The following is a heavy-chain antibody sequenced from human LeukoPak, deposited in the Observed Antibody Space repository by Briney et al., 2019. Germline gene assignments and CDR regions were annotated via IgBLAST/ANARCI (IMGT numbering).Heavy chain of an antibody. CDR3: AKLFFGVVRGAKQNSDY. D-gene: IGHD3-10*01. CDR2: IRYDGSNK. CDR1: GFTFSSYG. V-gene: IGHV3-30*02. Sequence: GGSLRLSCAASGFTFSSYGMHWVRQAPGKGLEWVAFIRYDGSNKYYADSVKGRFTISRDNSKNTLYLQMNSLRAEDTAVYYCAKLFFGVVRGAKQNSDYWGQGTLVTVSS. J-gene: IGHJ4*02.